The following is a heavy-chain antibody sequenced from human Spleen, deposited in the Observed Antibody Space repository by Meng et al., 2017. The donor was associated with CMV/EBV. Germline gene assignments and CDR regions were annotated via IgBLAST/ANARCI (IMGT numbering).Heavy chain of an antibody. Sequence: SETLSLTCTVSGGSIRTYHYWGWIRQPPGKGLEWIGSIYHRGSTYQKPSFKGRVTTSVDTSKNQFSLKLTSVTAADTAVYFCAKEGILSGGNYWGQGTLVTVSS. D-gene: IGHD7-27*01. CDR2: IYHRGST. CDR3: AKEGILSGGNY. V-gene: IGHV4-38-2*02. CDR1: GGSIRTYHY. J-gene: IGHJ4*02.